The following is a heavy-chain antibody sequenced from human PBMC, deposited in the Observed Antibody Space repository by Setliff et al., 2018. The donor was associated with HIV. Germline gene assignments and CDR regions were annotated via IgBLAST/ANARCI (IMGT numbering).Heavy chain of an antibody. CDR3: ARGQYCGGGSCYSPSYNWFDP. CDR1: GGSISTYY. CDR2: VSTSGST. V-gene: IGHV4-4*07. Sequence: PSETLSLTCTVSGGSISTYYWSWIRQPAGKGLEWIGRVSTSGSTKYNPSLKSRVTMSLDTSKNEFSLKLSSVTAADTAVYYCARGQYCGGGSCYSPSYNWFDPWGQGTLVTRLL. J-gene: IGHJ5*02. D-gene: IGHD2-15*01.